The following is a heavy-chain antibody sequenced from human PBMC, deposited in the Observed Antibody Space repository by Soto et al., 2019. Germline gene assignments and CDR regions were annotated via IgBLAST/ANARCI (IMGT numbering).Heavy chain of an antibody. CDR2: IKQDESEK. CDR3: ARDHHSSSWFIHYYYYGMDV. J-gene: IGHJ6*02. D-gene: IGHD6-13*01. Sequence: GGSLRLSCAASGFTFSSYWMSWVRQAPGKGLEWVANIKQDESEKYYVDYVKGRFTISRDNAKNSLYLQMNSLRAEDTAVYYCARDHHSSSWFIHYYYYGMDVWGQGTTVTVSS. CDR1: GFTFSSYW. V-gene: IGHV3-7*04.